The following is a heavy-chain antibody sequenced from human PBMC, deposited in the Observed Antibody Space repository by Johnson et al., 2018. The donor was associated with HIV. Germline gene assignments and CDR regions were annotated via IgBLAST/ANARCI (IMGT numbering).Heavy chain of an antibody. CDR1: GFSFSSYG. CDR2: IGSTGNA. V-gene: IGHV3-33*08. Sequence: QVQLVESGGGVVQPGRSLRLSCAASGFSFSSYGMHWVRQAPGKGLEWVSSIGSTGNAYSPGSVKGRLTIYRENAKNTLYLQMNSLRHHDTAVYYCARAVARVQWLADVYIWGQGTTVTVSS. J-gene: IGHJ3*02. D-gene: IGHD6-19*01. CDR3: ARAVARVQWLADVYI.